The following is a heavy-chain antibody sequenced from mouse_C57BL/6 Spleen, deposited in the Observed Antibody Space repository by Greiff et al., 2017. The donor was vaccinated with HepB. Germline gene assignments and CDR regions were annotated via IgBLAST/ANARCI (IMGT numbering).Heavy chain of an antibody. CDR1: GYAFSSSW. D-gene: IGHD2-2*01. J-gene: IGHJ4*01. V-gene: IGHV1-82*01. CDR3: ARVGGYEDYAMDY. CDR2: IYPGDGDT. Sequence: VQLQQSGPELVKPGASVKISCKASGYAFSSSWMNWVKQRPGQGLEWIGRIYPGDGDTNYNGKFKGKATLTADKSSSTAYMQLSSLPSEDSAVYYCARVGGYEDYAMDYWGQGTSVTVSS.